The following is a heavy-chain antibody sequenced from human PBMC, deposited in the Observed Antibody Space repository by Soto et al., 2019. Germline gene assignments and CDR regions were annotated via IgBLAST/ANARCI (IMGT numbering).Heavy chain of an antibody. CDR3: ARDQDSGSSSGPSPRRDAFDI. Sequence: ASVKVSCKASGGTFSSYAISWVRQAPGQGLEWMGGIIPIFGTANYAQKFQGRVTITADESTSTAYMELSSLRSEDTAVYYCARDQDSGSSSGPSPRRDAFDIWGQGTMVTVSS. V-gene: IGHV1-69*13. J-gene: IGHJ3*02. D-gene: IGHD1-26*01. CDR2: IIPIFGTA. CDR1: GGTFSSYA.